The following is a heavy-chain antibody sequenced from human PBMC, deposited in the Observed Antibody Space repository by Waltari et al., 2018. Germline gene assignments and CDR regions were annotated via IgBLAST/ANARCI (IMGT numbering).Heavy chain of an antibody. CDR2: TYYRSKWYN. CDR3: ARDLDFQY. V-gene: IGHV6-1*01. Sequence: QVQLQQSGPGRVKPSQTLPPTCAISGDRVPSNSAGCHWIRQSPSRGLEWLGRTYYRSKWYNEYALSMKSRVTINPDTSKNQFSLQLNSVTPEDTAVYYCARDLDFQYWGQGILVTVSS. J-gene: IGHJ1*01. CDR1: GDRVPSNSAG.